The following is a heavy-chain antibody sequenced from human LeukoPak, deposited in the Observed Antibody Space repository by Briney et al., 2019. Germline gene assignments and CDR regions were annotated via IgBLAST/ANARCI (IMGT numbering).Heavy chain of an antibody. CDR2: IRQDGSEK. Sequence: GGSPRLSCAASGLIFSNYWMTWVRQAPGEGLEWVANIRQDGSEKYYVDSVKGRFTISRDNAKNSLYLQMNSLRAEDTAVYYCARDSRGFDLWGRGTLVTVSS. CDR3: ARDSRGFDL. J-gene: IGHJ2*01. V-gene: IGHV3-7*01. CDR1: GLIFSNYW.